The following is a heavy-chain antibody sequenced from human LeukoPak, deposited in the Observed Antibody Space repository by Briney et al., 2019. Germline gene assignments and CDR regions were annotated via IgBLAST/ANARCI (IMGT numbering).Heavy chain of an antibody. J-gene: IGHJ6*02. CDR2: ISAYNGNT. D-gene: IGHD2-2*01. Sequence: GASVKVSCKASGYTFTSYGISWVRQAPGQGLEWMGWISAYNGNTNYAQKLQGRVTMTTDTSTSTAYMELRSLRSDDTAVYYCARVPREDIVVVPAAMPGLYYYGMDVWGQGTTVTVSS. CDR1: GYTFTSYG. V-gene: IGHV1-18*01. CDR3: ARVPREDIVVVPAAMPGLYYYGMDV.